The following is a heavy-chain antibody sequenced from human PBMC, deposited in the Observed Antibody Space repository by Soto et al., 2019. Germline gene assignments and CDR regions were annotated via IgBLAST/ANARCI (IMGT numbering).Heavy chain of an antibody. J-gene: IGHJ4*02. CDR3: ATRIVGATSFDY. CDR1: GGTFSSYA. CDR2: IIPIFGTG. D-gene: IGHD1-26*01. V-gene: IGHV1-69*13. Sequence: SVKVSCKASGGTFSSYAIGWVRQAPGQGLEWMGGIIPIFGTGNYAQKFQGRVTITADESTSTAYMELSSLRSEDTAVYYCATRIVGATSFDYWGQGTLVTVSS.